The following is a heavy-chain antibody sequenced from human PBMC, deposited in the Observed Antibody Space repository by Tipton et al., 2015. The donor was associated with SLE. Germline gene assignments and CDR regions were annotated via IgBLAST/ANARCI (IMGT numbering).Heavy chain of an antibody. D-gene: IGHD6-19*01. J-gene: IGHJ5*02. Sequence: TLSLTCSVSDDSIRDYYFSWIRQPPGKELEWIGYISYSGSTSYNPSLESRVTISLDTSKNHFSLKLSSVTAADTAIYYCARHGRGVAVAGAPFDPWGQGTLIIVSS. CDR1: DDSIRDYY. CDR2: ISYSGST. V-gene: IGHV4-59*08. CDR3: ARHGRGVAVAGAPFDP.